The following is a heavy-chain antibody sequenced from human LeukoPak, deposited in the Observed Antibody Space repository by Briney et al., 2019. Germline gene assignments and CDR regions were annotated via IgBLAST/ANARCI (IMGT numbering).Heavy chain of an antibody. Sequence: SQTLSLTCAISGDSFSAYRAVWAWFRQSPSGGLEWLGRTYCRSQCIGDYAESVKGRINISPDTSTNQFSLQLNSVTPEDTAVYYCARGSYGLGGYYDYYFDFWGQGTLVTVSS. CDR1: GDSFSAYRAV. CDR3: ARGSYGLGGYYDYYFDF. D-gene: IGHD3-10*01. CDR2: TYCRSQCIG. V-gene: IGHV6-1*01. J-gene: IGHJ4*02.